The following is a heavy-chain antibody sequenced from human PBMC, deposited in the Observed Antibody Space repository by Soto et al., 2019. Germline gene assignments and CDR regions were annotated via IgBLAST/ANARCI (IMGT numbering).Heavy chain of an antibody. Sequence: QLQLQESGPGQVKPSETLSLTCTVSGGSISSSSYYWGWIRQPPGKGLEWIGSIFYNRRTYNNPSLQGRATISVDTSKNQFSLRLSSVTAADTAVYYCGRHNIAAAIYQYYFDYWGQGTLVTVSS. V-gene: IGHV4-39*01. CDR3: GRHNIAAAIYQYYFDY. J-gene: IGHJ4*02. CDR2: IFYNRRT. CDR1: GGSISSSSYY. D-gene: IGHD6-13*01.